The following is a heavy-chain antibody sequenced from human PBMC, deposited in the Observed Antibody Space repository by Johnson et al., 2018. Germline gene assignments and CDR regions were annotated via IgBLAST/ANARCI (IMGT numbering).Heavy chain of an antibody. Sequence: VQLVQSGGGLVQPGGSLRLSCAASGFTFSSYAMSWVRQAPGRGLEWVSDISGSGGSTFYADSVKGRFTISRDNSKNTGYVQINSRRAEDTAVYYCAKGSGSAHYYMDGWGKGTTVTVSS. CDR3: AKGSGSAHYYMDG. CDR1: GFTFSSYA. V-gene: IGHV3-23*04. J-gene: IGHJ6*03. CDR2: ISGSGGST.